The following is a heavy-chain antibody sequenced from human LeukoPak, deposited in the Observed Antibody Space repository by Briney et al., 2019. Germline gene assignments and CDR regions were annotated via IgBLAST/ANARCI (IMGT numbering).Heavy chain of an antibody. D-gene: IGHD3-3*01. CDR2: IRYDGSNK. V-gene: IGHV3-30*02. Sequence: GGSLRLSCAASGFTFSSYGMHWVRQAPGKGLEWVAFIRYDGSNKYYADSVKGRFTISRDNSKNTLYLQMNSLRAEDTAVYYCAKGGGFGYDFWSGQGSYYFDYWGQGTLVTVSS. CDR1: GFTFSSYG. CDR3: AKGGGFGYDFWSGQGSYYFDY. J-gene: IGHJ4*02.